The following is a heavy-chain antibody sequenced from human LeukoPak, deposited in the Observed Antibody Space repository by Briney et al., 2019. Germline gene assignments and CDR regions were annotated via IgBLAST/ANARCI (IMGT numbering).Heavy chain of an antibody. Sequence: ASVKVSCKTSGYTFTSYGISWVRQAPGQGLEWMGWISAYNGNTNYAQELQCRVTMTTDTSTSTAYMELRSLRSDDTAVYYCAREFVDGYSGYGSFDYWGQGTLVTVSS. CDR2: ISAYNGNT. CDR1: GYTFTSYG. J-gene: IGHJ4*02. V-gene: IGHV1-18*04. CDR3: AREFVDGYSGYGSFDY. D-gene: IGHD5-12*01.